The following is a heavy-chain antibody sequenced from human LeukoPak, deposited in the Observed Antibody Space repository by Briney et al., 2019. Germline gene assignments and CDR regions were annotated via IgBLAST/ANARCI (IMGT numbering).Heavy chain of an antibody. D-gene: IGHD3-10*01. CDR1: GFTFSSYE. J-gene: IGHJ5*02. V-gene: IGHV3-48*03. Sequence: GGSLRLSCAASGFTFSSYEMNWVRQAPGKGLEWVSYISSSGSTIYYADSVKGRFTISRDNAKNTLYLQMNSLRAADTAVYYCARGRGYYYGSGSTLRYNWFDPWGQGTLVTVSS. CDR3: ARGRGYYYGSGSTLRYNWFDP. CDR2: ISSSGSTI.